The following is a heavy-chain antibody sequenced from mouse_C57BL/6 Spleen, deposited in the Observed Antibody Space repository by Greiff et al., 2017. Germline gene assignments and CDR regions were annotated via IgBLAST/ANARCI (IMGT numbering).Heavy chain of an antibody. CDR2: IDPENGDT. D-gene: IGHD1-1*01. J-gene: IGHJ2*01. Sequence: EVQLVESGAELVRPGASVKLSCTASGFNIKDDYMHWVKQRPEQGLEWIGWIDPENGDTEYASKFQGKATITADTSSNTAYLQLSSLTSEDTAVYYCTRHYYGSSLYYFDYWGQGTTLTVSS. V-gene: IGHV14-4*01. CDR3: TRHYYGSSLYYFDY. CDR1: GFNIKDDY.